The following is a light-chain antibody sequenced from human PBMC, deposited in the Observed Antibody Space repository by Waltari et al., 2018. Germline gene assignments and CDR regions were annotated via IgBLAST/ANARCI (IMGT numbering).Light chain of an antibody. CDR2: KGS. CDR3: SLYMGSGIWV. Sequence: QPVVTKEPSLSVSPGGTVTLTCALSSGSLSRTSYATWYQQTPGQAPRTLVYKGSSRSYGVSDRFSGSVLGNKAALTITGAQADDESDYYCSLYMGSGIWVFGGGTKLTVL. V-gene: IGLV8-61*01. J-gene: IGLJ3*02. CDR1: SGSLSRTSY.